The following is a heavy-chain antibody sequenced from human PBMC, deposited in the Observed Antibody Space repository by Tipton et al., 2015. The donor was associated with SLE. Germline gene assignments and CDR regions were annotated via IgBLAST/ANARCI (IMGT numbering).Heavy chain of an antibody. CDR1: GGAISSDSHY. V-gene: IGHV4-61*02. J-gene: IGHJ3*02. D-gene: IGHD3-10*01. Sequence: TLSLTCTVSGGAISSDSHYWTWIRQPAGKGLEWIGRFYTPGNNHSNPSLKSRVTKSVDTSKNQFSLQLSSVTVADTAVYYCARERLLWPRGNFDIWGQGIMVTVSA. CDR3: ARERLLWPRGNFDI. CDR2: FYTPGNN.